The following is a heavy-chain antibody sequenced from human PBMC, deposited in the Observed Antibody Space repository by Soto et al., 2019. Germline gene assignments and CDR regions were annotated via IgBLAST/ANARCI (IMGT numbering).Heavy chain of an antibody. CDR1: GDTFSSYT. CDR3: ARSYVSGSRDFDC. Sequence: QVHLVQSGVEVKKPGSSVRVSCKASGDTFSSYTINWVRQAPGLGLEWMGRVIPMLSMSNYALKFQGRVTMTADKSTNTGYMELSSLRPEDTATYYCARSYVSGSRDFDCWGQGALVTVSS. D-gene: IGHD3-10*01. CDR2: VIPMLSMS. V-gene: IGHV1-69*02. J-gene: IGHJ4*02.